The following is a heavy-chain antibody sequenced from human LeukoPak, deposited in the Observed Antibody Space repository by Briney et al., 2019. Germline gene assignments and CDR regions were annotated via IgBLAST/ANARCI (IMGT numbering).Heavy chain of an antibody. CDR3: ARGGGTNPILY. V-gene: IGHV1-18*01. Sequence: ASVKVSCKASGYIFTNFGISWVRQARGQGLEWIGWISGYNGNTKYVQKFQGRVTMTTDTSTSTAYMELRSLRSDDTAVYYCARGGGTNPILYWGQGTLVTVSS. CDR1: GYIFTNFG. CDR2: ISGYNGNT. J-gene: IGHJ4*02. D-gene: IGHD3-16*01.